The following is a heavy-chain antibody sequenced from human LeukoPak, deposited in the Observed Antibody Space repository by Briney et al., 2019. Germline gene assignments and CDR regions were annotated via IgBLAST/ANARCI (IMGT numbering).Heavy chain of an antibody. Sequence: IPSETLSLTCTVSGGSISSGYYWGWIRQPPGKGLEWIGSIYHSGSTYYNPSLKSRVTISVDTSKNQFSLKLSSVTAADTAVYYCARDRSSSWSAIHWFDPWGQGTLVTVSS. CDR2: IYHSGST. CDR3: ARDRSSSWSAIHWFDP. CDR1: GGSISSGYY. D-gene: IGHD6-13*01. V-gene: IGHV4-38-2*02. J-gene: IGHJ5*02.